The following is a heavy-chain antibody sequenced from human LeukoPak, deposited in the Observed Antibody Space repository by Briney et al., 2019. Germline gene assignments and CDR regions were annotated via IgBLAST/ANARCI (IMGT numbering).Heavy chain of an antibody. D-gene: IGHD3-16*01. CDR1: GGSISSSSYY. J-gene: IGHJ6*02. CDR2: IYYSGST. Sequence: KPSETLSLTCTVSGGSISSSSYYWGWIRQPPGKGLEWIGSIYYSGSTYYNPSLKSRVTISVDTSKNQFSLKLSSVTAADTAVYYCARHYANYYNAVDVWGQGTTVTVSS. V-gene: IGHV4-39*01. CDR3: ARHYANYYNAVDV.